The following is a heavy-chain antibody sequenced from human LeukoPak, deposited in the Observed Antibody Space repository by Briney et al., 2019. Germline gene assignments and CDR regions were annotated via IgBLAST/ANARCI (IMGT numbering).Heavy chain of an antibody. J-gene: IGHJ4*02. CDR2: IRSKAYGETA. CDR1: GFTFSSHW. D-gene: IGHD1-1*01. Sequence: PGGSLRLSCVASGFTFSSHWMSWIRQAPGKGLEWVGFIRSKAYGETADYAASVKGRFTISRDDSKAIAYLQMNSLKTEDTAVYHCTRDRGAYNLYDYWGQGTLVTVSS. V-gene: IGHV3-49*03. CDR3: TRDRGAYNLYDY.